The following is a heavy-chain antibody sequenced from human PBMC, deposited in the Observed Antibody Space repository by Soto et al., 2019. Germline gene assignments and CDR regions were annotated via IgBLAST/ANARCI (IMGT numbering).Heavy chain of an antibody. CDR2: IGSGGGTI. V-gene: IGHV3-11*01. CDR1: GFTFSDYY. J-gene: IGHJ4*02. Sequence: PGGSLRLSCAASGFTFSDYYMTWTRQAPGKGLEWVSYIGSGGGTIYYADSVKGRFTISSDNAKNSLYLQMNSLRAEDTAVYYCARRRDFLDSWGQGTLVTVSS. CDR3: ARRRDFLDS. D-gene: IGHD3-3*01.